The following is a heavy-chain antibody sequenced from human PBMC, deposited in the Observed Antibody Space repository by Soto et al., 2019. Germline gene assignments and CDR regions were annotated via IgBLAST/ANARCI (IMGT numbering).Heavy chain of an antibody. J-gene: IGHJ4*02. CDR3: AHSRNLITEDAQVGDFDY. V-gene: IGHV2-5*02. CDR2: IYWDDDE. Sequence: QITLKESGPPLVNSTQTLTLTCTFSGFSLTTDGEGVGWVRQSPGGALEWLALIYWDDDERYSPSLKTRLTITKDISRNQVVLVMTSMEPVDTGTYFCAHSRNLITEDAQVGDFDYWGQGT. CDR1: GFSLTTDGEG. D-gene: IGHD1-26*01.